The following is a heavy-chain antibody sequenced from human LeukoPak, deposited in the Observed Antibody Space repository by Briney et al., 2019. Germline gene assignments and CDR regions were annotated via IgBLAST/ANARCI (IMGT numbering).Heavy chain of an antibody. Sequence: SETLSLTCTVSGGSISSSGYYWGWIRQPPGKGLEWVGSVYYTGSTFYNPSLKSRVTTSVDTSKNHFSLNLSSVTAADTAVYYCARHRGRYYDSGSYYYFGYWGQGTLVTVSS. V-gene: IGHV4-39*02. D-gene: IGHD3-10*01. CDR1: GGSISSSGYY. CDR3: ARHRGRYYDSGSYYYFGY. CDR2: VYYTGST. J-gene: IGHJ4*02.